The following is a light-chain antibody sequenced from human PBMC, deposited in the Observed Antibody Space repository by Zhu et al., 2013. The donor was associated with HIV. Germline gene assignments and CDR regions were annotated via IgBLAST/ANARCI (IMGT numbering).Light chain of an antibody. CDR3: QQYYATPLT. V-gene: IGKV4-1*01. CDR2: WAS. Sequence: DIVMTQSPDSLAVSLGERATINCKSSQSVLYTSNNKNYLAWYQQKPGHPPKLLIYWASTRESGVSDRFSGSGSGTDFTLTISSLQAEDVAVYYCQQYYATPLTFGGGTEGGD. CDR1: QSVLYTSNNKNY. J-gene: IGKJ4*01.